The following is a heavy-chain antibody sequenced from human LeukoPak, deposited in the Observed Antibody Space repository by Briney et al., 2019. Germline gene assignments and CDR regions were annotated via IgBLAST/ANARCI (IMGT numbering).Heavy chain of an antibody. CDR2: IKQDGSEK. CDR3: ARVGEFSDYYYYYYMDV. V-gene: IGHV3-7*01. J-gene: IGHJ6*03. Sequence: ETLSLTCTVSGGSFSGYYWTWVRQPPGKGLEWVANIKQDGSEKYYVDSVKGRFTISRDNAKNSLYLQMNSLRAEDTAVYYCARVGEFSDYYYYYYMDVWGKGTTVTVSS. CDR1: GGSFSGYY. D-gene: IGHD3-10*01.